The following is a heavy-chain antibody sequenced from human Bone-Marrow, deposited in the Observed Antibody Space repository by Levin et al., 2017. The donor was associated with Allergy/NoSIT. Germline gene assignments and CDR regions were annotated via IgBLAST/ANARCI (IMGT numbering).Heavy chain of an antibody. J-gene: IGHJ6*02. Sequence: SETLSLTCTVSGASISSYYWSWIRQPPGKGLEWIGYVHYSGSTNYNPSLKSRVTISVDTSQNQFSLTLSSLTAADTAVYYCARDRTTDGANSVVYYYGMDVWGQGTTVTVSS. CDR2: VHYSGST. V-gene: IGHV4-59*01. D-gene: IGHD4-23*01. CDR3: ARDRTTDGANSVVYYYGMDV. CDR1: GASISSYY.